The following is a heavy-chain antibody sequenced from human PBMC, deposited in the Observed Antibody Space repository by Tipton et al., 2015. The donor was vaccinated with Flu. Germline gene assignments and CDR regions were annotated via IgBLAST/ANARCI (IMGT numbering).Heavy chain of an antibody. Sequence: TLSLTCAVSGYSISSGYYWGWIRQPPGKGLEWIGSIYHSGSTYYNPSLKSRVTISVDTSKNQFSLKLSSVTAADTAVYYCARHRTQGWFGPWGQGTLVTVSS. V-gene: IGHV4-38-2*01. D-gene: IGHD3/OR15-3a*01. J-gene: IGHJ5*02. CDR2: IYHSGST. CDR1: GYSISSGYY. CDR3: ARHRTQGWFGP.